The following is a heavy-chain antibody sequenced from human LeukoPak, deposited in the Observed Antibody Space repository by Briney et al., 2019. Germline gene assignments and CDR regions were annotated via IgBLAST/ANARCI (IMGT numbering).Heavy chain of an antibody. CDR3: ARGQSFRDGYNYGDAFDI. V-gene: IGHV1-69*13. Sequence: SVKVSCKASGGTFSSYAISWVRQAPGQGLEWMGGIIPIFGTANYAQKFQGRVTITADESTSTAYMELSSLRSEDTTVYYCARGQSFRDGYNYGDAFDIWGQGTMVTVSS. CDR1: GGTFSSYA. CDR2: IIPIFGTA. D-gene: IGHD5-24*01. J-gene: IGHJ3*02.